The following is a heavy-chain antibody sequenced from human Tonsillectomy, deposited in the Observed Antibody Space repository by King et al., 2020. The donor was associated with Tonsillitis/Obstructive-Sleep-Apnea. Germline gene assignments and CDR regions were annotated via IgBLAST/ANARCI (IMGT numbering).Heavy chain of an antibody. CDR2: IYPGDSAT. CDR1: GYNFTRYW. CDR3: ARMGDYYDTCAFCDY. J-gene: IGHJ4*02. V-gene: IGHV5-51*01. Sequence: VQLVESGAEVKKTGESLKISCKGSGYNFTRYWIGWVRQMPGKGLECTGIIYPGDSATRYSPSFQGQVTISADKSISTAYLQWSSLKASDTAMYYCARMGDYYDTCAFCDYWGQGTLVTVSS. D-gene: IGHD3-22*01.